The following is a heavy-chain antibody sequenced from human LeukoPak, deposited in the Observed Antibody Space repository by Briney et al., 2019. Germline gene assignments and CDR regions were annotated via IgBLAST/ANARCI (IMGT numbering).Heavy chain of an antibody. J-gene: IGHJ5*02. CDR1: GGSISSYY. Sequence: SETLSLTCTVSGGSISSYYWSWIRQPPGKGLEWIGYIYYSGSTNYNPSLKRRVTISVDTSKNQFSLKLSSVPAADTAVYYCARDGVRYCSSTSCYGLGWFDPWGQGTLVTVSS. V-gene: IGHV4-59*01. CDR2: IYYSGST. CDR3: ARDGVRYCSSTSCYGLGWFDP. D-gene: IGHD2-2*01.